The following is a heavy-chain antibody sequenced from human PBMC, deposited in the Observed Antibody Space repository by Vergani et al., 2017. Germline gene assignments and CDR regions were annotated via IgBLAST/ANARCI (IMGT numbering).Heavy chain of an antibody. CDR2: VSFRGDT. CDR3: ACDTHSWQRADR. D-gene: IGHD6-13*01. J-gene: IGHJ5*02. CDR1: GASVNSYY. Sequence: QVKLQESGPGLVKPSETLSLTCTVPGASVNSYYWSWTRKPPEKGLEWMGSVSFRGDTRYDPSVKGLMTISRNTSSNQFSLYLTSVTAADTAVYYCACDTHSWQRADRWGQGLLVSVSS. V-gene: IGHV4-59*02.